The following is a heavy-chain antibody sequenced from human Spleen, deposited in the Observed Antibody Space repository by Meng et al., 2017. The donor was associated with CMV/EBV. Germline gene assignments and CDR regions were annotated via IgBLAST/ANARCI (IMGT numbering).Heavy chain of an antibody. CDR3: ARAGDFWSGHVYGMDV. J-gene: IGHJ6*02. CDR1: GFTFSTYS. D-gene: IGHD3-3*01. CDR2: ISSSGSTI. Sequence: GESLKISCAASGFTFSTYSMNWVRQAPGKGLEWVLYISSSGSTIFYADSVKGRFTISRDNAQNSLYLQMNSLRAEDTAVYYCARAGDFWSGHVYGMDVWGQGTTVTVSS. V-gene: IGHV3-48*04.